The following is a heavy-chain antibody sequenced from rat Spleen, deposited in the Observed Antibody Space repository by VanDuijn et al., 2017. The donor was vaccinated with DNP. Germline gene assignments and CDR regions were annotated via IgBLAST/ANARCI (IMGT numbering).Heavy chain of an antibody. J-gene: IGHJ3*01. CDR1: GFSITNNFK. CDR2: VTNAGST. V-gene: IGHV3-3*01. CDR3: ARGYYNSYSILN. Sequence: EVLLQESGPGLVKPSQSLSLTCSVTGFSITNNFKWSWIRKFPGNKLEWMGYVTNAGSTHYNPSLKSRISITTDTSKNQFFLQVNSVDTEDTATYYCARGYYNSYSILNWGQGTLVTVSS. D-gene: IGHD1-2*01.